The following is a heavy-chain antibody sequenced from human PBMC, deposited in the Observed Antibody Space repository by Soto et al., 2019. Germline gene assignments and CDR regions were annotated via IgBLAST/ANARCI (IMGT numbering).Heavy chain of an antibody. V-gene: IGHV5-51*01. CDR1: GYSFTSYW. D-gene: IGHD2-15*01. J-gene: IGHJ3*02. CDR3: ARRPDIVVVVAATPKNDAFDI. CDR2: IYPGDSDT. Sequence: RGESLKISCKGSGYSFTSYWIGWVRQMPGKGLEWMGIIYPGDSDTRYSPSFQGQVTISADKSISTAYLQWSSLKASDTGMYYCARRPDIVVVVAATPKNDAFDIWRQGTMVTVSS.